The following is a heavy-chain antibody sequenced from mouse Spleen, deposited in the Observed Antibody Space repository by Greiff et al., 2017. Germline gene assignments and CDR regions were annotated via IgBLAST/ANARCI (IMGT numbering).Heavy chain of an antibody. CDR2: IDPETGGT. V-gene: IGHV1-15*01. Sequence: QVQLQQSGAELVRPGASVTLSCKASGYTFTDYEMHWVKQTPVHGLEWIGAIDPETGGTTYNQKFKGKAILTADKSSSTAYMELRSLTSEDSAVYYCTTLAHERRPYYFDYWGQGTTLTVSS. D-gene: IGHD1-3*01. J-gene: IGHJ2*01. CDR3: TTLAHERRPYYFDY. CDR1: GYTFTDYE.